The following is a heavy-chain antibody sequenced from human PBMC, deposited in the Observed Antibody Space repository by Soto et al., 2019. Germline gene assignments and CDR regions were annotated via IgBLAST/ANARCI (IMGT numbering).Heavy chain of an antibody. Sequence: DVQLLESGGGLVQPGVSLRLSCAASGFTCSRYAMSWVRQAPGMGLEWVSLISDSGRATFHAPSVKGRFTISRDNSKNTVFLQMNSLTAEATAVYYCAKQRGSGNPFYYTMDVWGLGITVTVSS. CDR1: GFTCSRYA. CDR3: AKQRGSGNPFYYTMDV. CDR2: ISDSGRAT. D-gene: IGHD3-10*01. J-gene: IGHJ6*02. V-gene: IGHV3-23*01.